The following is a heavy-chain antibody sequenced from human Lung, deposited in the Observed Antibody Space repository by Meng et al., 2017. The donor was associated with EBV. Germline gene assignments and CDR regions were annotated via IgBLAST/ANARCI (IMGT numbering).Heavy chain of an antibody. D-gene: IGHD3-3*01. CDR3: ARDKFPRRGHYDFWSDGMGWFDP. CDR2: ISSSSSYI. J-gene: IGHJ5*02. V-gene: IGHV3-21*01. CDR1: GFTFSSYS. Sequence: EVQLVESGGGLVKPGGSLRLSCAASGFTFSSYSMNWVRQAPGKGLEWVSSISSSSSYIYYADSVKGRFTISRDNAKNSLYLQMNSLRAEDTAVYYCARDKFPRRGHYDFWSDGMGWFDPWGQGTLVTVSS.